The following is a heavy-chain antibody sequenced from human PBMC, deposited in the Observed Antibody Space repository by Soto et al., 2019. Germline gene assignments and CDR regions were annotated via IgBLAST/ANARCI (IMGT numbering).Heavy chain of an antibody. D-gene: IGHD4-17*01. Sequence: VGSLRLSCAASGFTFRNYAMTWARQAPGKGLEWVSSLLRSGSSAYYADSVRGRFTISSDTSANSLYLQMDNLRAEDTAIYYCAKDAISGDGIWLMDSWGQGTVVTVSS. J-gene: IGHJ5*02. CDR3: AKDAISGDGIWLMDS. CDR2: LLRSGSSA. CDR1: GFTFRNYA. V-gene: IGHV3-23*01.